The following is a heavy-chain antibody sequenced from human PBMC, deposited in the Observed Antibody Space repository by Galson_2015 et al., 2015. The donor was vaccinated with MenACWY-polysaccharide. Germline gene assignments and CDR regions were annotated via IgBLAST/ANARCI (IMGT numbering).Heavy chain of an antibody. J-gene: IGHJ4*02. CDR1: GFTFSSYA. CDR2: ISGSGSST. V-gene: IGHV3-23*01. CDR3: AKSSSWYRLGEY. Sequence: SLRLSCAASGFTFSSYAMSWVRQAPGKGLEWVSAISGSGSSTYYADSVKGRFTIPRDNSKNTLYLQMNSLRAEDTAVYYCAKSSSWYRLGEYWGQGALVTVSS. D-gene: IGHD6-13*01.